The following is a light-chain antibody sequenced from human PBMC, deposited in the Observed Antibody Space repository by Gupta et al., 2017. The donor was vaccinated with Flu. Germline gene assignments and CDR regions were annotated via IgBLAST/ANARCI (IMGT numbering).Light chain of an antibody. Sequence: SYVLTQPPSVSVAPGKTARITCGGDNIASRSVHWYQQKPGQAPVVVVSDDSDRPSGIPERFSGSNSGNTATLTISRVEAGDEADYYCHVWDSSNDDVIFGGGTKLTVL. CDR3: HVWDSSNDDVI. J-gene: IGLJ2*01. CDR1: NIASRS. CDR2: DDS. V-gene: IGLV3-21*03.